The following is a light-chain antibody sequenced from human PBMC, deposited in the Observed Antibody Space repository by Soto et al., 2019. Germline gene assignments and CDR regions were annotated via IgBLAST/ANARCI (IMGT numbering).Light chain of an antibody. Sequence: EIVLTQSPGTLSLSPGERAPLSCRASQSVRSNYLAWYQQKPGQAPRLLIYGASNRATGIPDRFSGSGSGTDFTLTISRLEPEDFAVYYCQQYGSSGSFGQGTKVDIK. J-gene: IGKJ1*01. V-gene: IGKV3-20*01. CDR3: QQYGSSGS. CDR1: QSVRSNY. CDR2: GAS.